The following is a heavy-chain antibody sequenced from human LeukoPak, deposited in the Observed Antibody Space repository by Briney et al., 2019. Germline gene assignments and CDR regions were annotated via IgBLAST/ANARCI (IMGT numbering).Heavy chain of an antibody. V-gene: IGHV3-53*01. CDR3: ARGGESFLGIAAAGRFDY. CDR2: IYSGGST. J-gene: IGHJ4*02. D-gene: IGHD6-13*01. Sequence: GGSLRLSCAASGFTFSSYRMNWVRQAPGKGLEWVSVIYSGGSTFYADSVKGRFTISRDNSKNTLYLQMNSLRAEDTAVYYCARGGESFLGIAAAGRFDYWGQGTLVTVSS. CDR1: GFTFSSYR.